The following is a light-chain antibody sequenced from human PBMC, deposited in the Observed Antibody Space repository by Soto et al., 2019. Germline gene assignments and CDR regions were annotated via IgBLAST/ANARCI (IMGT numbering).Light chain of an antibody. V-gene: IGKV2-30*01. J-gene: IGKJ2*01. CDR2: KVS. Sequence: DAVLTQSPLSLPVTLGQPASISCRSSQSLVYSDGNTYLNWFQQRPGQSPRRLIYKVSERDSGVSDRFSGSTSGTDFTLEISRVEAEDVGVYYCMQGTHWPYTFGQGTKLEIK. CDR1: QSLVYSDGNTY. CDR3: MQGTHWPYT.